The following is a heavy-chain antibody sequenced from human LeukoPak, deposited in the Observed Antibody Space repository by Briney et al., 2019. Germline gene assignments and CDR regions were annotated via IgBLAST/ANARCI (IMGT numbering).Heavy chain of an antibody. CDR1: GGTFSSYA. Sequence: GASVKVSCKASGGTFSSYAISWVRQAPGQGLEWMGGIIPIFGTANYAQKFQGRVTITADKSTSTAYMELSSLRPEDTAVYYCALEVYGSGSYYRQPFDYWGQGTLVTVSS. D-gene: IGHD3-10*01. CDR2: IIPIFGTA. J-gene: IGHJ4*02. V-gene: IGHV1-69*06. CDR3: ALEVYGSGSYYRQPFDY.